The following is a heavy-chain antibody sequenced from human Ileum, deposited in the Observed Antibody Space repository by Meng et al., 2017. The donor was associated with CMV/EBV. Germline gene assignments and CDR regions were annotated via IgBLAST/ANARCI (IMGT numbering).Heavy chain of an antibody. J-gene: IGHJ5*02. D-gene: IGHD3-10*01. CDR2: IHPTGTT. V-gene: IGHV4-4*07. CDR1: GGSLTSYC. CDR3: ARAAARGVPVDL. Sequence: QLRESGLRPLQPSSILCLTCTVTGGSLTSYCWSWIRQNGRKGLEWIGRIHPTGTTDDNPSRRSRVGMSLDKSKNQFSLKLTAVTAAETAGYYCARAAARGVPVDLWGQGTLVTVSS.